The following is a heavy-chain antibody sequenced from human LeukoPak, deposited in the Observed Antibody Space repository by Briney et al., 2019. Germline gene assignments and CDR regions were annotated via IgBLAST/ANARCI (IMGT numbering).Heavy chain of an antibody. J-gene: IGHJ5*02. Sequence: SETLSLTRSVSGGSIDSYYLSWIRQPAGKGLEWIGRIYKSVITINPSLKSRVTMSVDTSKNQVSLKLSSVTAADTAVYYCARDSGTTGEVKFDPWGQGTLVTVSS. D-gene: IGHD3-10*01. CDR2: IYKSVIT. CDR1: GGSIDSYY. CDR3: ARDSGTTGEVKFDP. V-gene: IGHV4-4*07.